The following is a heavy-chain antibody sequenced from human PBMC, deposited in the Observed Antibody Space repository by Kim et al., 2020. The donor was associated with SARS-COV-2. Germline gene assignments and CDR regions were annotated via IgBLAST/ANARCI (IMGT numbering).Heavy chain of an antibody. CDR3: AREAGYHGSGSYLDY. V-gene: IGHV3-30*01. Sequence: DAVKGRFTISRDDSKNTLYLQMNSLRPEDTAVYYWAREAGYHGSGSYLDYWGQGTLVTVSS. D-gene: IGHD3-10*01. J-gene: IGHJ4*02.